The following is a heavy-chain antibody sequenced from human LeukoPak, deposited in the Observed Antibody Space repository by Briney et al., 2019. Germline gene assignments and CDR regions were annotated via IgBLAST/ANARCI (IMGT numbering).Heavy chain of an antibody. CDR1: GFTFSTYA. CDR2: ISGSGSST. Sequence: QPGGSLRLSCAASGFTFSTYAMSWVRQAPGKGLEWASVISGSGSSTYYADSVKGRFTISRDNSKNTLYLQMNSLRAEDTAVYYCARDRSPELLPYYWGQGTLVTVSS. V-gene: IGHV3-23*01. CDR3: ARDRSPELLPYY. J-gene: IGHJ4*02. D-gene: IGHD3-10*01.